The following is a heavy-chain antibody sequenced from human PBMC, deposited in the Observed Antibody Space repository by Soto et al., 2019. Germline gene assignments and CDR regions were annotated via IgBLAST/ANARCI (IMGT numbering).Heavy chain of an antibody. V-gene: IGHV3-23*01. D-gene: IGHD3-22*01. CDR1: GLTFSSYA. CDR3: AKSPSSGYYFWNQ. Sequence: PGGSLRLSCAASGLTFSSYAMTWVRQAPGKGLEWVSGISGSGAGTYYAEYVKGRFTISRDNSKNTLYLQMNSLRAEDTAVYYCAKSPSSGYYFWNQWGQGTLVTVS. CDR2: ISGSGAGT. J-gene: IGHJ4*02.